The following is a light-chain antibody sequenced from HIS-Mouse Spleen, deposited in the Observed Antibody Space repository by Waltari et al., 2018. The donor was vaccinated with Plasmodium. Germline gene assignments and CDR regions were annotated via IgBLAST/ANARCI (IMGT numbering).Light chain of an antibody. CDR2: GAS. CDR1: QSVSSN. Sequence: DIVMKQSPATLSVSPGERATPSCRASQSVSSNLAWYQQKPGQAPRLLIYGASTRATGIPARFSGSGSGTEFTLTISSLQSEDFAVYYCQQYNNWSFTFGPGTKVDIK. CDR3: QQYNNWSFT. J-gene: IGKJ3*01. V-gene: IGKV3-15*01.